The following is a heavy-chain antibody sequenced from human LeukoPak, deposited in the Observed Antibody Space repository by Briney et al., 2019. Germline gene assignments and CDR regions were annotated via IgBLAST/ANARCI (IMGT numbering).Heavy chain of an antibody. V-gene: IGHV1-2*02. Sequence: ASVKVSCKASGYTFTGYYMHWVRQAPGQGLEWMGWINPNSGGTNYAQKFQGRVTMTRDTSISTAYMELSRLRSDDTAVYYCARKYSSGSHFDYWGQGTLVTVSS. D-gene: IGHD6-25*01. CDR2: INPNSGGT. CDR1: GYTFTGYY. CDR3: ARKYSSGSHFDY. J-gene: IGHJ4*02.